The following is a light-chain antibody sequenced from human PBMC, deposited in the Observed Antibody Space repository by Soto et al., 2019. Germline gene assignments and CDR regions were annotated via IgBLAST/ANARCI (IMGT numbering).Light chain of an antibody. CDR1: QSVSSD. V-gene: IGKV3-15*01. Sequence: EIVMKLSPDTLTVSPGERATLSCRASQSVSSDLAWYQQKPGQAPRLLIYGASTRATGIPARFSGSGSGTEFTLTISSLQSEDFAVYYCQHYNNWRWTFGQGTKVDIK. J-gene: IGKJ1*01. CDR2: GAS. CDR3: QHYNNWRWT.